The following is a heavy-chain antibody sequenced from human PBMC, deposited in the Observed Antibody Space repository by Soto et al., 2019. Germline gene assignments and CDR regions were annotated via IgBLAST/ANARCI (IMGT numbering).Heavy chain of an antibody. Sequence: EVQLVESGGGLVKPGGSLRLSCAASGFTFSNAWMSWVRQAPGKGLEWVGRIKSKTDGGTTDYAAPVKGRFTISRDDSKNTLYLQMNSLKTEDTAVYYCTTDNGVFNDYGDYVTGPWGQGTLVTVSS. CDR1: GFTFSNAW. CDR2: IKSKTDGGTT. J-gene: IGHJ5*02. D-gene: IGHD4-17*01. CDR3: TTDNGVFNDYGDYVTGP. V-gene: IGHV3-15*01.